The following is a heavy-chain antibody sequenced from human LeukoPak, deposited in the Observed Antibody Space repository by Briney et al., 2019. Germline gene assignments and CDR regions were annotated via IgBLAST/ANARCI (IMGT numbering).Heavy chain of an antibody. V-gene: IGHV3-21*01. CDR3: ARDESSGWEYYYYYMDV. Sequence: KPGGSLRLSCAASGFTFSSYSMNWVRQAPGKGLEWVSSISSSSSYIYYADSVKGRFTISRDNAKNSLYLQMNSLRAEDTAVYYCARDESSGWEYYYYYMDVWGKGTTVTVSS. CDR2: ISSSSSYI. D-gene: IGHD6-19*01. J-gene: IGHJ6*03. CDR1: GFTFSSYS.